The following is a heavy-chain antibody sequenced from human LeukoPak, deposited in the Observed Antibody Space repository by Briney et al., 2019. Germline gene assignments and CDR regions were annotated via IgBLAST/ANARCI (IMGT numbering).Heavy chain of an antibody. CDR2: IYYSGST. D-gene: IGHD3-22*01. J-gene: IGHJ4*02. CDR3: ARRGYYDSSGYYSGYY. V-gene: IGHV4-39*01. CDR1: GGSISSSSYY. Sequence: SETLSLTCTVSGGSISSSSYYWGWIRQPPGKGLEWIGSIYYSGSTYYNPSLKSRATISVDTSKNQFSLKLSSVTAADTAVYYCARRGYYDSSGYYSGYYWGQGTLVTVSS.